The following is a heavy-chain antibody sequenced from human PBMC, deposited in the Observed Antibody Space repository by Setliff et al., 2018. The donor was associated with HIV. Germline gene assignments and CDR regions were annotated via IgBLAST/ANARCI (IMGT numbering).Heavy chain of an antibody. Sequence: GESLKISCAASGFTFDDYTMHWVRQAPGKGLEWVSLISWDGGSTYYADSVKGRFTISRDNSKNSLYLQMNSLRTEDTALYYCAKEGIAAAGSGGLGYWGQGTLVTVSS. CDR2: ISWDGGST. V-gene: IGHV3-43*01. CDR1: GFTFDDYT. D-gene: IGHD6-13*01. J-gene: IGHJ4*02. CDR3: AKEGIAAAGSGGLGY.